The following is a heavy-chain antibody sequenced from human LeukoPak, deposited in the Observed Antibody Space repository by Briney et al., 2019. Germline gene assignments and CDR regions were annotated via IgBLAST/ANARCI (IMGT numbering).Heavy chain of an antibody. CDR1: GFTFSIYG. J-gene: IGHJ4*02. D-gene: IGHD3-22*01. Sequence: GGSLRLSCAASGFTFSIYGMSWVRQAPGKGLEWVSAISGSGGSTYYADSVKGRFTISRDNSKNTLYLQMNSLRAEDTAVYYCARDPYYYDSSGYYDYWGQGTLVTVSS. CDR3: ARDPYYYDSSGYYDY. V-gene: IGHV3-23*01. CDR2: ISGSGGST.